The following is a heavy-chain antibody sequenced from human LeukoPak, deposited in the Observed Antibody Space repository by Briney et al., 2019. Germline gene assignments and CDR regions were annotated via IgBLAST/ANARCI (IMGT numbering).Heavy chain of an antibody. J-gene: IGHJ5*02. CDR1: GFTVSSNF. D-gene: IGHD4-23*01. CDR2: IYSDGRT. V-gene: IGHV3-66*04. Sequence: GGSLRLSCAASGFTVSSNFMSWVRQAPGKGLEWVSVIYSDGRTYYADSVKVRFTISRDNFKNTVYLQMNSLRADDTAVYYCARLVTGTTVVNSGWFDPWGQGTLVSVSS. CDR3: ARLVTGTTVVNSGWFDP.